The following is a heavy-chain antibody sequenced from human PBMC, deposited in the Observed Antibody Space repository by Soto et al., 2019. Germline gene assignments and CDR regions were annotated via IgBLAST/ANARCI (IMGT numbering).Heavy chain of an antibody. CDR1: GGTFSSHA. CDR3: ARSQGSSTSLEIYYYYYYGMDV. V-gene: IGHV1-69*01. CDR2: IILISGTA. J-gene: IGHJ6*02. D-gene: IGHD2-2*01. Sequence: QVQLVQSGAEVKKPGSSVKVSCKASGGTFSSHAISWVRQAPGQGLEWMGGIILISGTANYAQKFQGRVTITADESTSTAYMELSSLRSEDTAVYYCARSQGSSTSLEIYYYYYYGMDVWGQGTTVTVSS.